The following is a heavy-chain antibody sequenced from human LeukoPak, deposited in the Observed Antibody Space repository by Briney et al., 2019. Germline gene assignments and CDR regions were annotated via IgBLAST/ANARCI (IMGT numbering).Heavy chain of an antibody. CDR2: ISAYNGNT. CDR3: ARDLEVIDYYYYGMDV. Sequence: GASVKVSCKASGYTFTSYGISWVRQAPGQGLEWMGWISAYNGNTNYAQKLQGRVTMTTDTSTSTAYMELRSLRSDDTAVYYCARDLEVIDYYYYGMDVWGQGTTVTVSS. J-gene: IGHJ6*02. V-gene: IGHV1-18*01. CDR1: GYTFTSYG.